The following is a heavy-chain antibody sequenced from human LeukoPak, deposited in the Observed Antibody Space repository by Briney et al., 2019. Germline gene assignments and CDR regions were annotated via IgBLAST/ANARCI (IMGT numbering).Heavy chain of an antibody. CDR3: AEYDSSSSLKAPSDS. Sequence: GGSLRLSCAASGFTFSGYAMSWVRQAPGKGLDWVSSISGNGGTTYYADSVKGRFTISRDNSKNTLYLQMNSLRAEDTALYYCAEYDSSSSLKAPSDSWGQGTLVTVSS. V-gene: IGHV3-23*01. D-gene: IGHD6-6*01. J-gene: IGHJ4*02. CDR1: GFTFSGYA. CDR2: ISGNGGTT.